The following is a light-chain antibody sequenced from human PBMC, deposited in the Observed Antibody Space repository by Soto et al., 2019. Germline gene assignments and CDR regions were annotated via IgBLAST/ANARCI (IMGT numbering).Light chain of an antibody. CDR2: DAS. J-gene: IGKJ1*01. CDR3: QQCATSPLT. V-gene: IGKV3-20*01. CDR1: QSVGNNY. Sequence: RSWLPGERATLSCRASQSVGNNYVAWYQQKPGQAPRLLIHDASSRATGIPDRFSGSGSGTDFTLTISRLELEDFAVYFCQQCATSPLTFGQGTKVDIK.